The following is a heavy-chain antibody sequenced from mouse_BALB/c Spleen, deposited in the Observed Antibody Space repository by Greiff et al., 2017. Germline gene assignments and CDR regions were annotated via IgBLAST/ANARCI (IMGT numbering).Heavy chain of an antibody. V-gene: IGHV3-6*02. CDR3: ARGDGYYWAMDY. CDR1: GYSITSGYY. J-gene: IGHJ4*01. Sequence: EVQLVESGPGLVKPSQSLSLTCSVTGYSITSGYYWNWIRQFPGNKLEWMGYISYDGSNNYNPSLKNRISITRDTSKNQFFLKLNSVTTEDTATYYCARGDGYYWAMDYWGQGTSVTVSS. D-gene: IGHD2-3*01. CDR2: ISYDGSN.